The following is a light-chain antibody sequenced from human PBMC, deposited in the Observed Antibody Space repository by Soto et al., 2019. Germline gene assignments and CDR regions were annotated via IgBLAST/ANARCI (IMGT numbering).Light chain of an antibody. Sequence: ERVLTQSPGTLSLSPGERANLSCRVSESISSTYLAWYQQKSGQPPRILIYSASRRATGTPDRFSGSGSGTDFTLTISRLEPEDFAVYFCQQYGGSPLYTFGQGTKVEIK. CDR2: SAS. V-gene: IGKV3-20*01. J-gene: IGKJ2*01. CDR3: QQYGGSPLYT. CDR1: ESISSTY.